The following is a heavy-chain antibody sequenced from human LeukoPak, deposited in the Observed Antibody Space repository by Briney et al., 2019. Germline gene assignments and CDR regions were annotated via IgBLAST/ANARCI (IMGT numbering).Heavy chain of an antibody. J-gene: IGHJ3*02. V-gene: IGHV4-59*01. CDR1: GGSISSYY. CDR3: ARDSGSYAFDI. CDR2: IYYSGGT. D-gene: IGHD1-26*01. Sequence: PSETLSLTCTVSGGSISSYYWSWIRQPPGKGLEWIGYIYYSGGTNYNPSLKSRVTISVDTSKNQFSLKLSSVTAADTAVYYCARDSGSYAFDIWGQGTMVTVSS.